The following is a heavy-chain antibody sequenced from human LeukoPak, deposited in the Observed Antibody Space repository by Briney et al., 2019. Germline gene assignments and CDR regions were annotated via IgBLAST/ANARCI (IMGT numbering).Heavy chain of an antibody. CDR2: IYYSGST. D-gene: IGHD6-19*01. CDR1: GGSISSSSYY. Sequence: SETLSLTCTVSGGSISSSSYYWGWIRQPPGKGLEWIGSIYYSGSTYYNPSLKSRVTMSVDTSKNQFSLKLSSVTAADTAVYYCARRSAVAGIFYFDYWGQGTLVTVSS. CDR3: ARRSAVAGIFYFDY. J-gene: IGHJ4*02. V-gene: IGHV4-39*01.